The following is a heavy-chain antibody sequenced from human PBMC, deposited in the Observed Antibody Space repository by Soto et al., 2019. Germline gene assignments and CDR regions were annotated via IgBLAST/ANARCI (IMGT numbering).Heavy chain of an antibody. D-gene: IGHD5-12*01. J-gene: IGHJ3*02. CDR1: GYTFTSYN. CDR2: MNPNSGNA. CDR3: ARASSGYGFDGFDI. V-gene: IGHV1-8*01. Sequence: GASVKVSCKAFGYTFTSYNVNWVRQATGQGLEWMGWMNPNSGNAGYAQNFQGRITLTRDTSIGTAYMEMSSLRSDDTAVYYCARASSGYGFDGFDIWGQGTMVTVSS.